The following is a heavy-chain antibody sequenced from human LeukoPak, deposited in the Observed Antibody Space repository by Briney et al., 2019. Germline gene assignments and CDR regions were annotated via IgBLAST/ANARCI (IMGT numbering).Heavy chain of an antibody. CDR2: ISSSSSYI. V-gene: IGHV3-21*01. D-gene: IGHD2-2*01. CDR3: ARDNPAYFGMDV. Sequence: GGSLRLSCAASGFTSSSYSMNWVRQAPGKGLEWVSSISSSSSYIYYADSVKGRFTISRDNAKNSLYLQMNSLRAEDTAVYYCARDNPAYFGMDVWGQGTTVTVSS. J-gene: IGHJ6*02. CDR1: GFTSSSYS.